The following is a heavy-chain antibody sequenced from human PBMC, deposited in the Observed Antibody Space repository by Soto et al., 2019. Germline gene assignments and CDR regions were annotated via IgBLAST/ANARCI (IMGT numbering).Heavy chain of an antibody. Sequence: PGGSLRLSCAASGFTFSSYGMHWVRQAPGKGLEWVAVISYDGSNKYYADSVKGRFTISRDNSKNTLYLQMNSLRAEDTAVYYCAKERTYSGYEIDYWGQGTLVTVSS. CDR3: AKERTYSGYEIDY. V-gene: IGHV3-30*18. CDR1: GFTFSSYG. CDR2: ISYDGSNK. J-gene: IGHJ4*02. D-gene: IGHD5-12*01.